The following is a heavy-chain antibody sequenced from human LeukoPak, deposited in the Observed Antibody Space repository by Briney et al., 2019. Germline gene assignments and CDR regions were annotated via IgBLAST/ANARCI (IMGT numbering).Heavy chain of an antibody. CDR2: VSSTGSGT. CDR1: GFTFSTYG. CDR3: AKDGPLLWFGPTDA. Sequence: PGGSLRLSCVASGFTFSTYGMSWVRQAPGKGLEWVAAVSSTGSGTYYPDSLKGRFIISRDNSQNTVFLQMNSLRPEETAFYFCAKDGPLLWFGPTDAWGQGILVTVSS. V-gene: IGHV3-23*01. J-gene: IGHJ5*02. D-gene: IGHD3-10*01.